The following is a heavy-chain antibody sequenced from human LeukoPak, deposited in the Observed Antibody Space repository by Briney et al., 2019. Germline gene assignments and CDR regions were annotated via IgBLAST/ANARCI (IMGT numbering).Heavy chain of an antibody. J-gene: IGHJ6*02. Sequence: GGSLRLSCAASGFTFSSYAMSWVRQAPGKGLEWVSAISGSGGSTYYADSVKGRFTISRDNSKNTLYLQMNSLRAEDTAVYYCAKGEVDTAMVTLNYYYYGMDVWGHGTTVTVSS. CDR2: ISGSGGST. CDR3: AKGEVDTAMVTLNYYYYGMDV. V-gene: IGHV3-23*01. D-gene: IGHD5-18*01. CDR1: GFTFSSYA.